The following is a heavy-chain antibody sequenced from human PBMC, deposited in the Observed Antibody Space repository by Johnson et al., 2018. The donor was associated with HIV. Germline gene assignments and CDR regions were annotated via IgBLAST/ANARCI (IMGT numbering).Heavy chain of an antibody. D-gene: IGHD1-26*01. V-gene: IGHV3-43*01. Sequence: VQLVESGGGLVQHGRSLRLSCAASGFTFDDYAMHWVRQAPGKGLEWVSLISWDGGSTYYADSVKGRFTISRDNSKNSLYLQMNSLRTEDTALYYCAKANSGSYLGHDAFDIWGQGTMVTVSS. J-gene: IGHJ3*02. CDR1: GFTFDDYA. CDR3: AKANSGSYLGHDAFDI. CDR2: ISWDGGST.